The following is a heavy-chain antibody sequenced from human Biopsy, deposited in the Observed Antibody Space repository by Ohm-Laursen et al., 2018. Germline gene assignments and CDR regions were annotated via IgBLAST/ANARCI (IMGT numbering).Heavy chain of an antibody. J-gene: IGHJ4*02. Sequence: SDTLSLACAVYGKTFSDYYWSWIRQPPGKGLEWIGQINQSGRTNYNPSLKSRVNISADKSKNQFSLKLTSVTSADTAVYFCGNEVHGRDYWGLGALVTVSS. CDR3: GNEVHGRDY. D-gene: IGHD2-15*01. CDR2: INQSGRT. V-gene: IGHV4-34*08. CDR1: GKTFSDYY.